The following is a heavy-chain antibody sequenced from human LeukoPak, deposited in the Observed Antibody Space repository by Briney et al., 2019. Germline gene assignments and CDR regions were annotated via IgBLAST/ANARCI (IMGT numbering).Heavy chain of an antibody. Sequence: GGSLRLSCAASGFTFSDYWMSWVRQAPGKGLEWVANINQDGSEKHYLDSVRGRFTISRDNAKNSLYLQMNSLRAEDTAVYYCARADGVGVATPYFQHWGQGTLGTVSS. CDR2: INQDGSEK. CDR1: GFTFSDYW. D-gene: IGHD6-19*01. V-gene: IGHV3-7*01. J-gene: IGHJ1*01. CDR3: ARADGVGVATPYFQH.